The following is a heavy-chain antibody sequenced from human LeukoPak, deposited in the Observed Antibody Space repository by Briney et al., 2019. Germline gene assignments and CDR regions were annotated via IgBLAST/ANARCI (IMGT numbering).Heavy chain of an antibody. CDR3: ARAYSSSSYGMDV. D-gene: IGHD6-13*01. CDR1: GYTFTGYY. V-gene: IGHV1-2*04. J-gene: IGHJ6*02. Sequence: ASVKVSCKASGYTFTGYYMHWVRQPPGQGLEWIGWINPNSGGTNYAQKFQGWVTMTRDTSISTAYMELSRLRSDDTAVYYCARAYSSSSYGMDVWGQGTTVTVSS. CDR2: INPNSGGT.